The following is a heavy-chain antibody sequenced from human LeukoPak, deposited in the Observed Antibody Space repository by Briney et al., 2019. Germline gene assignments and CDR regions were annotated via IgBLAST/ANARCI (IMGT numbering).Heavy chain of an antibody. CDR2: ISGSGGST. D-gene: IGHD3-16*01. V-gene: IGHV3-23*01. CDR1: GFTFSSCA. Sequence: GGSLRLSCAASGFTFSSCAMSWVRQAPGKGLEWVSAISGSGGSTYYADSVKGRFTISRDNSKNTLYLQMNSLRAEDTAVYYCAKDWGTAYYHGMDVWGQGTTVTVSS. J-gene: IGHJ6*02. CDR3: AKDWGTAYYHGMDV.